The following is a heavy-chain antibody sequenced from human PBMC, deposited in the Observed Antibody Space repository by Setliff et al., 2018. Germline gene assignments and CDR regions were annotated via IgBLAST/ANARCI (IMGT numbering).Heavy chain of an antibody. Sequence: PSETLSLTCAVSGGSINNYYWSWIRQPPGKGLEWIGYIYYSGSTNYNPSLKSRVTMSVXXXRTQFSXXLSSVTAADTAVYYCARYSSDYFFDYWGHGALVTVSS. J-gene: IGHJ4*01. CDR3: ARYSSDYFFDY. CDR2: IYYSGST. D-gene: IGHD1-26*01. CDR1: GGSINNYY. V-gene: IGHV4-59*01.